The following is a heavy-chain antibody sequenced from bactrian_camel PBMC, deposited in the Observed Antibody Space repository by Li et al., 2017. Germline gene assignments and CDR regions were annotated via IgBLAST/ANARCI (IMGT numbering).Heavy chain of an antibody. D-gene: IGHD3*01. Sequence: HVQLVESGGGSVQDGGSLRLSCEVSGNTGTINVMAWFRQAPGKEREGVATIIIGGSTITYAESVKGRFTISLDNTKNTMYLQMNSLKPEDTGMYYCGARGLSGCSVNAPFNHWGQGTQVTVS. V-gene: IGHV3S54*01. CDR1: GNTGTINV. J-gene: IGHJ4*01. CDR3: GARGLSGCSVNAPFNH. CDR2: IIIGGSTI.